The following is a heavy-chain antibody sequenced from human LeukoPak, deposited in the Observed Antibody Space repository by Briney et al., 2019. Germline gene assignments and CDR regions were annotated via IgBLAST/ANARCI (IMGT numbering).Heavy chain of an antibody. V-gene: IGHV3-21*01. Sequence: GGSLRLSCAASGFTFSSYSMNWVRQAPGKGPELVSSISSSSSYIYYADSVKGRFTISRDNAKNSLYLQMNSLRAEDTAVYYCARDLFTPRTITRHLLWGQGTMVTVSS. D-gene: IGHD3-9*01. CDR3: ARDLFTPRTITRHLL. CDR2: ISSSSSYI. J-gene: IGHJ3*01. CDR1: GFTFSSYS.